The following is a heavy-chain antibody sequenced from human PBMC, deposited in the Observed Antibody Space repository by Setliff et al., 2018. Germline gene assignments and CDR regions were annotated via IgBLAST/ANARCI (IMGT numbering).Heavy chain of an antibody. V-gene: IGHV4-59*11. CDR1: GGSIGPHY. CDR2: IFYSDTA. J-gene: IGHJ6*03. D-gene: IGHD3-10*01. CDR3: ARDRSTVIRGVTSFFYYYTDV. Sequence: PSETLSLTCTVSGGSIGPHYWSWIRQAPGKGLEWIGHIFYSDTAKYNPSLESRAAISVDSSKNQFSLKLRSVTAADTAVYYCARDRSTVIRGVTSFFYYYTDVWGGGTTVTVSS.